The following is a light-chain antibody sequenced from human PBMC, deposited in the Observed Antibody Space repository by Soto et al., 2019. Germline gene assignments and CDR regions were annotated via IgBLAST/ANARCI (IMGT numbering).Light chain of an antibody. CDR3: QHYNSYSEA. J-gene: IGKJ1*01. CDR1: QAIRNN. V-gene: IGKV1-16*01. Sequence: DIQMTQSPSSLSASAGDRVTITCRASQAIRNNLAWYQQKPGKAPKLLIYDASSLESGVPSRFSGSGSGTEFTLTISSLQPDDFATYYCQHYNSYSEAFGQGTKVELK. CDR2: DAS.